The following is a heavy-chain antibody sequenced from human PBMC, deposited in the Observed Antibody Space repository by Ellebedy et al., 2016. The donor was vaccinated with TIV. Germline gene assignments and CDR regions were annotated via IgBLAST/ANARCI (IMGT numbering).Heavy chain of an antibody. CDR1: GYTFTGYY. J-gene: IGHJ3*02. Sequence: ASVKVSXXASGYTFTGYYMHWVRQAPGQGLEWMGWINPSGGSTSYAQKFQGRVTMTRDTSTSTVYMELSSLRSEDTAVYYCAIQTGTEAFDIWGQGTMVTVSS. CDR2: INPSGGST. D-gene: IGHD1-1*01. V-gene: IGHV1-46*01. CDR3: AIQTGTEAFDI.